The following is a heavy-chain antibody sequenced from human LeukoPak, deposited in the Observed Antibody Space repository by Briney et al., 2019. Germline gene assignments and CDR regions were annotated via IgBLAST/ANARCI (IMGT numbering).Heavy chain of an antibody. CDR2: IYSGGST. V-gene: IGHV3-53*01. J-gene: IGHJ4*02. D-gene: IGHD4-17*01. Sequence: PGGSLRLSCAASGFTVSSNYMSWVRQAPGKGLEWVSVIYSGGSTYYADSVKGRFTISRDNSKNTLYLQMNSLRAEDTAVYYCARASWYGDSRYFDYWGQGTLVTVSS. CDR1: GFTVSSNY. CDR3: ARASWYGDSRYFDY.